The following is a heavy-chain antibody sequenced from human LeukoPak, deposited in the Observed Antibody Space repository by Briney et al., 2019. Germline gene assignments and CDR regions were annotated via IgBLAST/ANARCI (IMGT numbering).Heavy chain of an antibody. D-gene: IGHD2-8*01. Sequence: ASVKVSCKASGYTFTSYGISWVRQAPGQGFEWMGWISAYNGNTNYAQKLQGRVTMTTDTSTSTAYMELRSLRSDDTAVYYCARDDVYCTDGVCPTDDWGQGTLVTVSS. CDR3: ARDDVYCTDGVCPTDD. CDR2: ISAYNGNT. J-gene: IGHJ4*02. V-gene: IGHV1-18*01. CDR1: GYTFTSYG.